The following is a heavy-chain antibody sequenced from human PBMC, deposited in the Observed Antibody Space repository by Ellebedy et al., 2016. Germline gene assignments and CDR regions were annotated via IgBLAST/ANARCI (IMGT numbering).Heavy chain of an antibody. CDR2: VSSSGGST. J-gene: IGHJ6*02. CDR1: GFTFSTYA. D-gene: IGHD1-7*01. Sequence: GGSLRLSCAASGFTFSTYAMSWVRQAPGKGLEWVSGVSSSGGSTYYTDSVKGRFTISRDNSKNSLYLQMNSLRTEDTALYYCAKGPKLESPMDVWGQGTTVAVSS. V-gene: IGHV3-23*01. CDR3: AKGPKLESPMDV.